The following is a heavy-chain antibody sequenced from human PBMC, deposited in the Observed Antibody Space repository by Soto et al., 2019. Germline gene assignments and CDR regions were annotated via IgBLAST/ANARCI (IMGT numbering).Heavy chain of an antibody. V-gene: IGHV1-8*01. CDR3: ARGLGYSYGYDYYYYGMDV. J-gene: IGHJ6*02. CDR1: GYTFTSYD. CDR2: MNPNSGNT. Sequence: ASVKVSCKASGYTFTSYDINWVRQATGQGLEWMGWMNPNSGNTGYARKFQGRVTMTRNTSISTAYMELSSLRSEDTAVYYCARGLGYSYGYDYYYYGMDVWGQGTTVTVSS. D-gene: IGHD5-18*01.